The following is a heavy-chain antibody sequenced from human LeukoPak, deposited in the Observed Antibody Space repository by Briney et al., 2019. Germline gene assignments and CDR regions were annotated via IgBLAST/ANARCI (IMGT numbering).Heavy chain of an antibody. CDR1: GGSISSSSYY. V-gene: IGHV4-39*01. J-gene: IGHJ4*02. CDR2: IYYSGST. D-gene: IGHD3/OR15-3a*01. Sequence: SETLSLTCTVSGGSISSSSYYWGWIRQPPGKGLEWIGSIYYSGSTYYHPSLKSQVSISIDTSKNQFSLRLTSVTAADTAVYYCARQTGSGLFILPGGQGTLVTVSS. CDR3: ARQTGSGLFILP.